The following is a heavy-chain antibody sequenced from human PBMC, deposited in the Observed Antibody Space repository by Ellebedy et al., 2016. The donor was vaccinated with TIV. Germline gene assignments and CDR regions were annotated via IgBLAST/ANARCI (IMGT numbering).Heavy chain of an antibody. J-gene: IGHJ4*02. CDR2: IKSKTDAGTT. V-gene: IGHV3-15*01. CDR3: ARDSSIAAPLAF. D-gene: IGHD6-6*01. Sequence: GESLKISXAASGFTFSSAWMSWVRQAPGKGLEWVGRIKSKTDAGTTDYAAPVKGRFTISRDDSKDTLYLQMNSLRAEDTAVYYCARDSSIAAPLAFWGQGTLVTVSS. CDR1: GFTFSSAW.